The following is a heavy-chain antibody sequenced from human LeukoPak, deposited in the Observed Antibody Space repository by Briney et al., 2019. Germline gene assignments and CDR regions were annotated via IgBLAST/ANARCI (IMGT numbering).Heavy chain of an antibody. CDR1: GYTFTSYG. Sequence: GASVKVSCKASGYTFTSYGINWVRQAPGQGLEWMGWISAYNGNTNYAQKFQGRVTMTTDASTSTAYMELRSLRSDDTAGYYCARGYCSSTNCYTATARFDPWGQGTLVTVSS. V-gene: IGHV1-18*01. CDR2: ISAYNGNT. J-gene: IGHJ5*02. D-gene: IGHD2-2*02. CDR3: ARGYCSSTNCYTATARFDP.